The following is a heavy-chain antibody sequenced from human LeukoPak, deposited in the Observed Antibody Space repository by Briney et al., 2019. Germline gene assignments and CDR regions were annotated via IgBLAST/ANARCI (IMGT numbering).Heavy chain of an antibody. CDR2: ISWNSGSI. CDR1: GFTFDDYA. CDR3: AKDIGSGYYSFFDY. Sequence: GGSLRLSCAASGFTFDDYAMHWVRQAPGKGLERVSGISWNSGSIGYADSVKGRFTISRDNAKNSLYLQMNSLRAEDTALYYCAKDIGSGYYSFFDYWGQGTLVTVSS. V-gene: IGHV3-9*01. D-gene: IGHD3-22*01. J-gene: IGHJ4*02.